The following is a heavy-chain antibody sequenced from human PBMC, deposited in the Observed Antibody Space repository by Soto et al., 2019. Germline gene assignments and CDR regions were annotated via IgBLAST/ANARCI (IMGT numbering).Heavy chain of an antibody. V-gene: IGHV3-23*01. CDR3: AKGLEYRSSGGMDV. CDR1: GFTFSSYA. J-gene: IGHJ6*02. D-gene: IGHD6-6*01. CDR2: ISGSGGST. Sequence: GGSLRLSCAASGFTFSSYAMSWVRQAPGKGLEWVSAISGSGGSTYYADSVKGRFTISRDNSKNTLYLQMNSLRAEDTAVYYCAKGLEYRSSGGMDVWGQGPTGTVS.